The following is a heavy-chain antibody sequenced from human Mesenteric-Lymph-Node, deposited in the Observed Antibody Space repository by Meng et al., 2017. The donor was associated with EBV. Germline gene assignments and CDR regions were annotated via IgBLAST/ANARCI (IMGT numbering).Heavy chain of an antibody. J-gene: IGHJ4*02. D-gene: IGHD3-10*01. Sequence: VQLKQGGAGLLKPSETLSLPCAVYGGSFSGYYWSWVRQPPGKGLEWIGEIGEINHREITNYSPSLKSRVTMSVDTSNNQFSLKLSSVTAADTAVYYCASRSGHSDYWGQGTLVTVSS. CDR1: GGSFSGYY. CDR3: ASRSGHSDY. V-gene: IGHV4-34*01. CDR2: IGEINHREIT.